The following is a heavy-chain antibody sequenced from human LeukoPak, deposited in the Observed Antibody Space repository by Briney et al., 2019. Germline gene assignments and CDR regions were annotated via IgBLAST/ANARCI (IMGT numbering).Heavy chain of an antibody. CDR3: AKDPWRVGATNFDY. V-gene: IGHV1-2*02. Sequence: ASVKVSCKASGYTFTGYYMHWVRQAPGQGLEWMGWINPNSGGTNYAQKFQGRVTMTRDTSISTAYMELSRLRSDDTAVYYCAKDPWRVGATNFDYWGQGTLVTVSS. CDR1: GYTFTGYY. CDR2: INPNSGGT. J-gene: IGHJ4*02. D-gene: IGHD1-26*01.